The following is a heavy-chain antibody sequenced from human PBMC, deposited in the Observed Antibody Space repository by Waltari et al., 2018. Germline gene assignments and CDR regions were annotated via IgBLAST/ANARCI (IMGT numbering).Heavy chain of an antibody. Sequence: QVQLVQSGAEVKKPGSSVKVSCKASGGTFSSYAISWVRQAPGQRLEWMGRIIPLFDTPSYAQKFQGRVTITADKSTSIAYMELSSLRSEDTAVYYCARGVGAQRARFDPWGQGTLVTVSS. V-gene: IGHV1-69*13. CDR3: ARGVGAQRARFDP. D-gene: IGHD3-10*01. CDR2: IIPLFDTP. CDR1: GGTFSSYA. J-gene: IGHJ5*02.